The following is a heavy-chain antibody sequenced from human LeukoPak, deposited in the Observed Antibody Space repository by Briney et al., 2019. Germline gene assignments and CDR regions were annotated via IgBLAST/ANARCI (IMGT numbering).Heavy chain of an antibody. J-gene: IGHJ4*02. V-gene: IGHV1-69*05. D-gene: IGHD3-22*01. Sequence: SVKLSCNASGGTFSSYAISWVRHAPGQGLAWIGGIIPIFGTANYAQKFQGRVTITTDESTSTAYMELSSLRSEDTAVYYCARWQGNDNDSSGGGLDYWGQGTLATVSS. CDR2: IIPIFGTA. CDR3: ARWQGNDNDSSGGGLDY. CDR1: GGTFSSYA.